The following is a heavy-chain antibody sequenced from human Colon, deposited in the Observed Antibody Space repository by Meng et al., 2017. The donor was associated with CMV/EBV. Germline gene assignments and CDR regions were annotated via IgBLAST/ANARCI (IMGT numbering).Heavy chain of an antibody. CDR1: GFAFSGYW. V-gene: IGHV3-74*01. J-gene: IGHJ5*02. Sequence: GFAFSGYWMTWVRQAPGEGPVWVSRINHDGSNTIYADSVKDRFTISRDNAKNTVYLQMNNLRAEDTAVYYCVRESGPTAVRDNRFDPWGQGTLVTVSS. CDR2: INHDGSNT. CDR3: VRESGPTAVRDNRFDP. D-gene: IGHD6-6*01.